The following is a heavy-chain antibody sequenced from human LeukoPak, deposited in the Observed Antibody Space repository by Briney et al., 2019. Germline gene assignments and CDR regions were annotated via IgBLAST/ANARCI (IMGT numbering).Heavy chain of an antibody. CDR2: ISSSSSYI. J-gene: IGHJ4*02. CDR3: ASMTFFG. CDR1: GFTFSSYS. Sequence: PGGSLRLSCAASGFTFSSYSMNWVRQAPGKGLEWVSSISSSSSYINYADSVKGRFTISRDNAKKSLYLQMNSLRGEDTAVYYCASMTFFGGGQGTLVTVSS. V-gene: IGHV3-21*01. D-gene: IGHD3-3*01.